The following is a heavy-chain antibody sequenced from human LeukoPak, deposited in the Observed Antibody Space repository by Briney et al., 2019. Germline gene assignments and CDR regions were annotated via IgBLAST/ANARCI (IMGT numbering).Heavy chain of an antibody. D-gene: IGHD1-7*01. Sequence: SETLSLTCTVTGGSIRDHYWSWLRQPPGKELEWVGYVYYTGSTIYNPSLRSRVTISADTSKNQFSLVLSSVTAADTAVYYCARDSPSRGNWNYPSVDYFDYWGQGTLVTVSS. V-gene: IGHV4-59*11. CDR2: VYYTGST. J-gene: IGHJ4*02. CDR1: GGSIRDHY. CDR3: ARDSPSRGNWNYPSVDYFDY.